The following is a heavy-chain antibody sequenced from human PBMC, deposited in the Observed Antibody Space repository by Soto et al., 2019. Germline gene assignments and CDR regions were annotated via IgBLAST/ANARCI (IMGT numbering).Heavy chain of an antibody. Sequence: EVQLLESGGGLVQPGGSLRLSFTASGFSFSNYAVTWVRQAPGKGLEWVSSIGSDTSYIYYADSVKGRFTISRDKSKNTVFLQMNSLRADDTAVYHCAKDPNGDYVGAFDSWGQGALVTVSS. V-gene: IGHV3-23*03. CDR3: AKDPNGDYVGAFDS. CDR2: IGSDTSYI. J-gene: IGHJ4*02. CDR1: GFSFSNYA. D-gene: IGHD4-17*01.